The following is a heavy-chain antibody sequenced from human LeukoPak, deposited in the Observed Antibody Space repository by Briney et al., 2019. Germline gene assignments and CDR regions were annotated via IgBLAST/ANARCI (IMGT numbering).Heavy chain of an antibody. Sequence: SETLSLTCTVSGGPISSYYWSWIRQPPGKGLEWIGEINHSGSTNYNPSLKSRVTISVDTSKNQFSLKLSSVTAADTAVYYCARTPRYSYGSPLVRVFDYWGQGTLVTVSS. D-gene: IGHD5-18*01. V-gene: IGHV4-34*01. CDR2: INHSGST. CDR3: ARTPRYSYGSPLVRVFDY. J-gene: IGHJ4*02. CDR1: GGPISSYY.